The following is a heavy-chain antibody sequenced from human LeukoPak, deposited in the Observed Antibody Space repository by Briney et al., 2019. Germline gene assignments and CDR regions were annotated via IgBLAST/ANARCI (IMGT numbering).Heavy chain of an antibody. CDR1: GFTFDDYA. Sequence: GGSLRLSCAASGFTFDDYAMHWVRQAPGKGLEWVSGISWNSGSIGYADFVKGRFTISRDNAKNSLYLQMNSLGAEDTALYYCAKDLSRDGYYTSFEIWGQGTMVTVSS. CDR2: ISWNSGSI. V-gene: IGHV3-9*01. J-gene: IGHJ3*02. CDR3: AKDLSRDGYYTSFEI. D-gene: IGHD5-24*01.